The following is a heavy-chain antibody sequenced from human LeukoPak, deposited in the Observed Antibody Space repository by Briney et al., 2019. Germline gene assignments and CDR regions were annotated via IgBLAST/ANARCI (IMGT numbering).Heavy chain of an antibody. D-gene: IGHD3-22*01. CDR1: GYSISSGYY. V-gene: IGHV4-38-2*01. Sequence: PSETLSLTCAVSGYSISSGYYWGWIRQPPGKGLEWIGSIYYSGTNYYNPPLKSRVTISVDTSRKQFSLKLSSVTAADTAVYYSARVLVASSGYPSQIDCWGQGTLVTVPS. CDR3: ARVLVASSGYPSQIDC. J-gene: IGHJ4*02. CDR2: IYYSGTN.